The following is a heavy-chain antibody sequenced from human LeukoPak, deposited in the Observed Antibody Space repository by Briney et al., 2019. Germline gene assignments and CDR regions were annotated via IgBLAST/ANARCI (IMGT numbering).Heavy chain of an antibody. J-gene: IGHJ4*02. D-gene: IGHD3-22*01. CDR3: VKDLSYESSGYVFDY. V-gene: IGHV3-43*01. CDR2: ISWDGTP. CDR1: GFTFQDYT. Sequence: PGGSLRLSCAASGFTFQDYTMHWVRQAPGKTLEWVSLISWDGTPYYRDSVKGRFSLSRDNSKNSLYLQMDTLRSEDTAFYYCVKDLSYESSGYVFDYWGQGTLVSVSS.